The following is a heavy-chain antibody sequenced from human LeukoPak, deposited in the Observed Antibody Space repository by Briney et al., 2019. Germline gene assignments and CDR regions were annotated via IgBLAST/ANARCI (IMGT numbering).Heavy chain of an antibody. J-gene: IGHJ4*02. CDR2: ISSSSSTI. V-gene: IGHV3-48*01. Sequence: PGGSLRLSCAASGFTFSSYSMNWVRQAPGKGLEWVSYISSSSSTIYYADSVKGRFTISRDSAKNSLYLQMNSLRAEDTAVYYCARSTLGYCSSTSCSLDYWGQGTLVTVSS. CDR3: ARSTLGYCSSTSCSLDY. D-gene: IGHD2-2*01. CDR1: GFTFSSYS.